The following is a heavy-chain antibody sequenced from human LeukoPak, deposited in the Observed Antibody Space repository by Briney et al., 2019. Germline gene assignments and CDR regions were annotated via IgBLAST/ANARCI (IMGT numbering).Heavy chain of an antibody. CDR3: ARGRDCSGGSCYHALLDY. CDR2: ISAYNGNT. V-gene: IGHV1-18*01. D-gene: IGHD2-15*01. CDR1: GYTFTSYG. Sequence: GAPVKVSCKASGYTFTSYGISWVRQAPRQGLEWLGWISAYNGNTNYAQKLQGRVTMTTDTSTSTVYMELRSLRSEDTAVYYCARGRDCSGGSCYHALLDYWGQGTLVTVSS. J-gene: IGHJ4*02.